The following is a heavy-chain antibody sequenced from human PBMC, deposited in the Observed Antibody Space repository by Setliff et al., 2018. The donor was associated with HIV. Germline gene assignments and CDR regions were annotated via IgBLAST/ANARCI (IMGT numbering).Heavy chain of an antibody. CDR1: GGSVSSGDYY. CDR3: ARDHGGAVAASDAFDI. D-gene: IGHD6-19*01. CDR2: IFTSGDT. J-gene: IGHJ3*02. V-gene: IGHV4-61*08. Sequence: SETLSLTCTVSGGSVSSGDYYWSWIRQHPGKGLEWTGYIFTSGDTNYNPSLKSRVTISVDTSKNQFSLKLSSVTAADTAVYYCARDHGGAVAASDAFDIWGQGTMVTVSS.